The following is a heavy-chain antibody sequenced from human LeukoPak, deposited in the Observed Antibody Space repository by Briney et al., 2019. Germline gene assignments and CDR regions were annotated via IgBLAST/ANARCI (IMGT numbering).Heavy chain of an antibody. Sequence: KASETLSLTCTVSGGSISSGGYYWSWIRQPPGKGLEWIGYIYHSGSTYYNPSLKSRVTISVDRSKNQFSLKLSSVTAADTAVYYCARGTYDFWSGYSCYFDYWGQGTLVTVSS. J-gene: IGHJ4*02. CDR1: GGSISSGGYY. CDR2: IYHSGST. CDR3: ARGTYDFWSGYSCYFDY. V-gene: IGHV4-30-2*01. D-gene: IGHD3-3*01.